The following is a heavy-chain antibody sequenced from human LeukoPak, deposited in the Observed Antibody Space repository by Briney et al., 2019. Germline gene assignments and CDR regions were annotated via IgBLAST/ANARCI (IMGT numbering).Heavy chain of an antibody. Sequence: ASVKVSCKASGYSFTSYGITWVRQAPGQGLEWMGWINPYNGNTNYAQKLQGRVTTTTDTSTSTAYMDLRSLRSDDTAVYYCAREILGGFNPGAYWGQGTLVTVSS. CDR1: GYSFTSYG. V-gene: IGHV1-18*01. J-gene: IGHJ4*02. CDR3: AREILGGFNPGAY. CDR2: INPYNGNT. D-gene: IGHD1-14*01.